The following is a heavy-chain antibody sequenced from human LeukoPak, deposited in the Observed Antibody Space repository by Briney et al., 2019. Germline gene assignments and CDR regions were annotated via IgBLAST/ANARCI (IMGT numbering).Heavy chain of an antibody. J-gene: IGHJ6*02. CDR1: GXMFTSYC. CDR2: IDPSDSYT. Sequence: GESLKISFKGSGXMFTSYCISWVRQMPGKGLEWMGRIDPSDSYTNYSPSFQGHVTISVDKSISTAYLQWSSLKASDTAMYYCARFTHGLDVWGHGTTVTVSS. V-gene: IGHV5-10-1*01. CDR3: ARFTHGLDV.